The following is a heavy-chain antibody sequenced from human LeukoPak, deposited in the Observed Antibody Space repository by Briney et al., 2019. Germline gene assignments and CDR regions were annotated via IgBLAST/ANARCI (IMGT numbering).Heavy chain of an antibody. CDR3: AAFRGDY. D-gene: IGHD3-3*02. V-gene: IGHV3-53*01. Sequence: GGSLRLSCAASGFTVSSDFMSWVRQAPGKGLEWVALINSGGSTYYADSVKGRFTISRDNPKNTLNFQMNNLRAEDTAVYYCAAFRGDYWGQGTLVSVSS. J-gene: IGHJ4*02. CDR2: INSGGST. CDR1: GFTVSSDF.